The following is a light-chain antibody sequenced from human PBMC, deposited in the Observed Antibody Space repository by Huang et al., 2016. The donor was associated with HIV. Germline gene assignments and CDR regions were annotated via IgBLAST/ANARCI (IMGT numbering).Light chain of an antibody. CDR2: GAS. CDR1: QSVSSSF. Sequence: DIVLTQSPGTLSLSPGESATLTCRASQSVSSSFLTWYQQKPGQAPRVLMYGASTRATGIADRFSGSGSGTDFTLTISRWEPEDFAGYYCQQYGTSPYTFGQGTKLEI. CDR3: QQYGTSPYT. J-gene: IGKJ2*01. V-gene: IGKV3-20*01.